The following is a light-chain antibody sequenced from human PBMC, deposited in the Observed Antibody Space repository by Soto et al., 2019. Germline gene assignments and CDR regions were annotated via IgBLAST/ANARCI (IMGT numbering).Light chain of an antibody. V-gene: IGKV3-20*01. J-gene: IGKJ1*01. CDR2: GSF. CDR3: QQYGTSPWT. CDR1: QTVTDNY. Sequence: EIVLTQSPGTLSLSPGERAILSCRSSQTVTDNYLAWYQQKPGQAPRLLIYGSFRRATGIPDRFSGRGSGTDFILTITRLEPEDFAVYFCQQYGTSPWTFGQGTKVDIK.